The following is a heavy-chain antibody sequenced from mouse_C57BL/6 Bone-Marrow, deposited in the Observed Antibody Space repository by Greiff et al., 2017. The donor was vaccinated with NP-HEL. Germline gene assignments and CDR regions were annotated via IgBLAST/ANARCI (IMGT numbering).Heavy chain of an antibody. V-gene: IGHV1-7*01. D-gene: IGHD1-1*01. Sequence: QVQLQQSGADLAKPGASVKLSCKASGYTFTSYWMHWVKQRPGQGLEWIGYINPSSGYTKYNQKFKDKATLTADKSSSTAYMQLSSLTYEDSAVYYCASSDYYGSSYEGYWYFDVWGTGTTVTVSS. CDR3: ASSDYYGSSYEGYWYFDV. J-gene: IGHJ1*03. CDR2: INPSSGYT. CDR1: GYTFTSYW.